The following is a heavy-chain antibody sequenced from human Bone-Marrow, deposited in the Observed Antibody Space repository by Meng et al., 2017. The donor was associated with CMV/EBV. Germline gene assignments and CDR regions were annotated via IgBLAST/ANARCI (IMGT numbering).Heavy chain of an antibody. J-gene: IGHJ5*02. CDR2: ISWDGGST. CDR3: AKNTPNPYDTRGSFDP. Sequence: GGSLRLSCAASGFTFDDYTMHWVRQAPGKGLEWVSLISWDGGSTYYADSVKGRFTISRDNSKNSLYLQMNSLRTEDTALYYCAKNTPNPYDTRGSFDPWGQGTLVTVSS. CDR1: GFTFDDYT. V-gene: IGHV3-43*01. D-gene: IGHD3-9*01.